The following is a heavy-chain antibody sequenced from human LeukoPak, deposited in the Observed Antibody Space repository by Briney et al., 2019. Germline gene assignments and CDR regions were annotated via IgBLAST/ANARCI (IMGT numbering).Heavy chain of an antibody. CDR3: ARGLAVAGSRFDY. CDR2: INPNSGGT. V-gene: IGHV1-2*04. J-gene: IGHJ4*02. D-gene: IGHD6-19*01. CDR1: GYTFTGYY. Sequence: GASVTVSCKASGYTFTGYYMHWVRQAPGQGLEWMGWINPNSGGTNYAQKFQGWVTMTRDTSISTAYMELSRLRSDDTAVYYCARGLAVAGSRFDYWGQGTLVTVSS.